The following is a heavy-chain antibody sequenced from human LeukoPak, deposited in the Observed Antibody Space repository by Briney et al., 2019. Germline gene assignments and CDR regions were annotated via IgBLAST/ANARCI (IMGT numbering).Heavy chain of an antibody. Sequence: GGSLRLSCAASGFTFSNYGMSWVRQAPGKGLEWVSFLSGSGGSTYYADSVRGRFIISRDNSKNTLYLQMNSLRVEDTAVYYCARVGGHWGQGTLVTVSS. CDR2: LSGSGGST. D-gene: IGHD3-10*01. V-gene: IGHV3-23*01. J-gene: IGHJ4*02. CDR1: GFTFSNYG. CDR3: ARVGGH.